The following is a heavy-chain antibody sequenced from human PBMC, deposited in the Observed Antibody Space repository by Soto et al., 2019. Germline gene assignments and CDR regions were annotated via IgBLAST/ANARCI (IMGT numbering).Heavy chain of an antibody. CDR1: GDSISSRF. CDR3: ASQPTYSTTWYGYFDN. V-gene: IGHV4-59*11. Sequence: SETLSLTCTVSGDSISSRFWSWIRQPPGKGLEWIGYIYYSGSTNYNPSLKSRVTISVDTSKNQFSLKVNSVTAADTAVYYCASQPTYSTTWYGYFDNWGRGTLVT. J-gene: IGHJ4*02. CDR2: IYYSGST. D-gene: IGHD6-13*01.